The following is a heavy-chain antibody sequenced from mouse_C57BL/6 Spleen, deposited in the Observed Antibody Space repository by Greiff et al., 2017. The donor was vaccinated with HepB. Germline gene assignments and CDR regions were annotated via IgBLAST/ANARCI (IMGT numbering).Heavy chain of an antibody. CDR3: ARGGLGLYAMDY. V-gene: IGHV1-64*01. D-gene: IGHD4-1*01. J-gene: IGHJ4*01. CDR2: IHPNSGST. CDR1: GYTFTSYW. Sequence: QVQLQQPGAELVKPGASVKLSCKASGYTFTSYWMHWVKQRPGQGLEWIGMIHPNSGSTNYNEKFKSKATLTVDKSSSTAYMQLSSLTSEDSAVYYCARGGLGLYAMDYWGQGTSVTVSS.